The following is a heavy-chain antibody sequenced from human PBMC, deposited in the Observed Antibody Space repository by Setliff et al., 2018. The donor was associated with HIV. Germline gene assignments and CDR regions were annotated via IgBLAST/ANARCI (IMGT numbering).Heavy chain of an antibody. V-gene: IGHV3-48*02. CDR2: IGSSNHGI. Sequence: GGSLRLSCAASGFNFKTCGMTWVRQAPGKGLDWVAHIGSSNHGIHYTASVQGRFTVSRDNANNLLFLQMNNLRDEDTAVYYCARKLRPGHGVDVWGQGTTVTVSS. CDR1: GFNFKTCG. D-gene: IGHD3-10*01. J-gene: IGHJ6*02. CDR3: ARKLRPGHGVDV.